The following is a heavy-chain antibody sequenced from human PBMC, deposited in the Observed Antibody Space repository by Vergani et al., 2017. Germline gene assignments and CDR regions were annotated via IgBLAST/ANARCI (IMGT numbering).Heavy chain of an antibody. CDR1: GGSISSYY. CDR3: SRDGSYGSGKNWFDP. J-gene: IGHJ5*02. CDR2: IYYSGST. Sequence: QVQLQESGPGLVKPSETLSLTCTVSGGSISSYYWSWIRQPPGKGLEWIGYIYYSGSTNYNPSLKSRVTISVDTSKNQFSLKLSSVTAADTAVYYCSRDGSYGSGKNWFDPWGQGTLVTVSS. D-gene: IGHD3-10*01. V-gene: IGHV4-59*01.